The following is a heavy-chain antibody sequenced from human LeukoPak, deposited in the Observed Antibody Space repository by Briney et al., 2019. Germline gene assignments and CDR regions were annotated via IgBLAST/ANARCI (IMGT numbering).Heavy chain of an antibody. CDR3: ARVVRWVKSYYGSGSYSSNWFDP. CDR1: GGSISSGGYY. J-gene: IGHJ5*02. CDR2: IYYSGST. D-gene: IGHD3-10*01. V-gene: IGHV4-31*03. Sequence: PSQTLPLTCTVSGGSISSGGYYWSWLRQHPGKGLEWIGYIYYSGSTYYNPSLKSRVTISVDTSKNQFSLKLSSVTAADTAVYYCARVVRWVKSYYGSGSYSSNWFDPWGQGTLVTVSS.